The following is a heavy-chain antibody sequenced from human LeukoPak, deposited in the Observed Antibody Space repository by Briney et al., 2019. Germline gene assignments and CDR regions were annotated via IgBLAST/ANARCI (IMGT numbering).Heavy chain of an antibody. V-gene: IGHV3-30*19. CDR1: GFTFSSYG. CDR3: AKDKSYDSSGYPDY. Sequence: PGGSLRLSCAASGFTFSSYGMHWVRQAPGKGLEWVAVISYDGSNKYYADSVKGRFTISRDNSKNTLYLQMNSLRAEDTALYYCAKDKSYDSSGYPDYWGQGTLVTVSS. D-gene: IGHD3-22*01. J-gene: IGHJ4*02. CDR2: ISYDGSNK.